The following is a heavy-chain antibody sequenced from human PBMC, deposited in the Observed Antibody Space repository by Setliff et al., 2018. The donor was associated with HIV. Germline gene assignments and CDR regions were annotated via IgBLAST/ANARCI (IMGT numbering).Heavy chain of an antibody. J-gene: IGHJ4*02. CDR2: IYWSGLT. V-gene: IGHV4-39*02. CDR3: ARDGGSSGWYFVLGYSDY. Sequence: SETLSLTCTVSSGSVSRSDYYWGWIRQTPGKGLEWIGSIYWSGLTFYNPSLKSRVTISVDTSKNQFSLRLNSVTAADTAMYYCARDGGSSGWYFVLGYSDYWGPGTPVTVSS. CDR1: SGSVSRSDYY. D-gene: IGHD6-19*01.